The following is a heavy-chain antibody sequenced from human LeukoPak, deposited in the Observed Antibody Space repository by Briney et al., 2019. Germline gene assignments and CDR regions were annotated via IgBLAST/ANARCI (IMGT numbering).Heavy chain of an antibody. Sequence: PSETLSLTCAVYGGSFSGYYWGWIRQPPGKGLEWIGSIYYSGSTYYNPSLKSRVIISVDTSKNQFSLKLSSVTAADTAVYYCASLRERSYYARGFDYWGQGTLVTVSS. V-gene: IGHV4-39*01. CDR1: GGSFSGYY. CDR3: ASLRERSYYARGFDY. CDR2: IYYSGST. D-gene: IGHD1-26*01. J-gene: IGHJ4*02.